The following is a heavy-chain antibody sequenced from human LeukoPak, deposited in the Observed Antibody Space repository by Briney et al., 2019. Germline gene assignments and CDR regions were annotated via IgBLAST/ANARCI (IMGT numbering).Heavy chain of an antibody. CDR2: ISHSGST. J-gene: IGHJ4*02. V-gene: IGHV4-38-2*01. Sequence: SETLSLTCAVSGSSISSGYYWGWMRQPPGKGLAWIGNISHSGSTYYNPSLKSRVTISVDTSKNKFSLKLSSVTAADTAVYYCARHTYDSSGYYYVDYWGQGTLVTVSS. CDR1: GSSISSGYY. D-gene: IGHD3-22*01. CDR3: ARHTYDSSGYYYVDY.